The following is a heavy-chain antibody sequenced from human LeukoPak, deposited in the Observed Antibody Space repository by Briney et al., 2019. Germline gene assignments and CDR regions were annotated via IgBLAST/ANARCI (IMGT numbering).Heavy chain of an antibody. Sequence: VASVNVSRMASGYTFTIYAMHWVRQARGQRLEWMGWINAGNGNTKYSQKFQGRVTITRDTSASTSYMELSSLRSEDTAVYCWAEGPGSAMVYNYWGQGTLVTVSS. CDR2: INAGNGNT. CDR3: AEGPGSAMVYNY. CDR1: GYTFTIYA. V-gene: IGHV1-3*01. J-gene: IGHJ4*02. D-gene: IGHD5-18*01.